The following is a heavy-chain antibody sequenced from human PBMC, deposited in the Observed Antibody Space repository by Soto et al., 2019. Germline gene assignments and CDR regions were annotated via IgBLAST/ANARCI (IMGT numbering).Heavy chain of an antibody. CDR2: ISGSGGST. J-gene: IGHJ4*02. Sequence: GGSLRLSCAASGFTFSSYAMSWVRQAPGKALEWVSAISGSGGSTYYADSVKGRFTISRDNSKNTLYLQMNSLRAEDTAVYYCAKAPRIAAAGIGDKYYFDYWGQGTLVTVSS. CDR1: GFTFSSYA. D-gene: IGHD6-13*01. V-gene: IGHV3-23*01. CDR3: AKAPRIAAAGIGDKYYFDY.